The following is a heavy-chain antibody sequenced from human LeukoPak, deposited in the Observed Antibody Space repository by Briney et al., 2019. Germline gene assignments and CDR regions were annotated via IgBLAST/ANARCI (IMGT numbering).Heavy chain of an antibody. J-gene: IGHJ4*02. CDR1: GFTFSSYG. CDR3: ARDGTGGWNGDY. D-gene: IGHD1-1*01. V-gene: IGHV3-48*03. CDR2: ISSGGSTI. Sequence: PGGSLRLSCAASGFTFSSYGMNWVRQAPGKGLEWVSYISSGGSTIYYADSVKGRFTISRDNAKTSLYLEMNSLRAEDTAVYYRARDGTGGWNGDYWGQGTLVTVSS.